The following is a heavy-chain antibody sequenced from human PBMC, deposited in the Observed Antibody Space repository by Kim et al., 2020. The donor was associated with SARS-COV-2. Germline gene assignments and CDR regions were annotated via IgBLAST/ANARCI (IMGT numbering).Heavy chain of an antibody. V-gene: IGHV3-7*01. CDR1: GFTFSSYW. CDR2: IKQDGSEK. CDR3: ARDRADCSGGSCYLDY. D-gene: IGHD2-15*01. J-gene: IGHJ4*02. Sequence: GGSLRLSCAASGFTFSSYWMSWVRQAPGKGLEWVANIKQDGSEKYYVDSVKGRFTISRDNAKNSLYLQMNSLRAEDTAVYYCARDRADCSGGSCYLDYWGQGTLVTVSS.